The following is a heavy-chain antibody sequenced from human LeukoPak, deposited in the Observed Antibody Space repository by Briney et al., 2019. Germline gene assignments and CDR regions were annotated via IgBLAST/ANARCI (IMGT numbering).Heavy chain of an antibody. D-gene: IGHD3-22*01. J-gene: IGHJ4*02. CDR2: IIPILGIA. Sequence: GASVKVSCKASGGTFSSYAISWVRQAPGQGLEWMGRIIPILGIANYAQKFHGRVTITADKSTSTAYMELSSLRSEDTAVYYCARDHSSVSTYYFDYWGQGTLVTVSS. CDR1: GGTFSSYA. V-gene: IGHV1-69*04. CDR3: ARDHSSVSTYYFDY.